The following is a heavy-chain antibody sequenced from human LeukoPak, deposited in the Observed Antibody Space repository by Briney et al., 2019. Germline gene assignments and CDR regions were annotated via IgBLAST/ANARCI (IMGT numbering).Heavy chain of an antibody. CDR1: GYPFTSYE. D-gene: IGHD2-8*02. CDR3: ARSDNTYWYYYYSLDV. Sequence: ASVKVSCKASGYPFTSYEINWVRQAPGQGLEWLGWMNPNNDETGYEAKFQGRVAMTMNMSINTAYMELSGLRPEDTAVYYCARSDNTYWYYYYSLDVWGQGTTVTVSS. J-gene: IGHJ6*02. CDR2: MNPNNDET. V-gene: IGHV1-8*01.